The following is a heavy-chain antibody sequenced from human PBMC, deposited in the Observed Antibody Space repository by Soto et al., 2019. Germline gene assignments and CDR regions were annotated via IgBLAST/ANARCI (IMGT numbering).Heavy chain of an antibody. V-gene: IGHV2-5*02. D-gene: IGHD5-12*01. J-gene: IGHJ4*02. CDR2: IYWDEDK. Sequence: QITLKESGPTLVKPTQTLTLTCTFSGFSLSTRGVXXXXXRQPPGKALEWLALIYWDEDKWYSPSLKTRLTXXDDXSXXXXXLXXXNXDPVDTATYYCAHRPRGYAYYFDYWGQGTLVTVSS. CDR3: AHRPRGYAYYFDY. CDR1: GFSLSTRGVX.